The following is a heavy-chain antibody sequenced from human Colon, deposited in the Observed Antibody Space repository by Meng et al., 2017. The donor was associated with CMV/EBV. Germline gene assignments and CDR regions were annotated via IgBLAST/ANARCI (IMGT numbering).Heavy chain of an antibody. D-gene: IGHD3-16*01. CDR2: ISAYNGDT. Sequence: QAQLVQSGDELKKPWAAVKVSCKTSGYTFSNYGITWVRQAPGQGLEWMGWISAYNGDTNYEQKFQGRVTMTTDRSTSTAYMELRSLRSGDTAVYYCARGMGGLGYYFDSWGQGTLVTVSS. V-gene: IGHV1-18*01. CDR3: ARGMGGLGYYFDS. J-gene: IGHJ4*02. CDR1: GYTFSNYG.